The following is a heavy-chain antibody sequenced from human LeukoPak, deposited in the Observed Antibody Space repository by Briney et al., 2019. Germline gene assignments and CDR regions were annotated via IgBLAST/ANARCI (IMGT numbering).Heavy chain of an antibody. CDR3: ARVPAANPADY. J-gene: IGHJ4*02. CDR1: GFTFSSYW. Sequence: GGSLRLSCAASGFTFSSYWVHWVRQAPGKGLVWVSRINSDGSSTSYADSVKGRFTISRDNAKNTLYLQMNSLRAEDTAVYYCARVPAANPADYWGQGTLVTVSS. D-gene: IGHD2-2*01. CDR2: INSDGSST. V-gene: IGHV3-74*01.